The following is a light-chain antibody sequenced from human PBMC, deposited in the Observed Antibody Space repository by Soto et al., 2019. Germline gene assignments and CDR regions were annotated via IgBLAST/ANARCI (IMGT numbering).Light chain of an antibody. CDR3: QQRSDWPPIS. CDR1: RSVGDY. Sequence: TVLTQSPATLSLSPGERASLSCRASRSVGDYLAWYQQKPGQAPRLLIYDASNRAAGVPYRFRGSGSGTDFTLTISSVEPEDFGVYYCQQRSDWPPISFGQGTRLEIK. J-gene: IGKJ5*01. V-gene: IGKV3-11*01. CDR2: DAS.